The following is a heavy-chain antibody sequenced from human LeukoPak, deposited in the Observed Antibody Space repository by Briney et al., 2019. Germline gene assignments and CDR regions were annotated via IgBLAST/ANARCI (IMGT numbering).Heavy chain of an antibody. D-gene: IGHD1-26*01. CDR1: GFTLNSHW. CDR2: IDQNGANI. J-gene: IGHJ4*02. Sequence: GGSLRLSCVASGFTLNSHWMNWVRQAPGKGLEWVAIIDQNGANIGYGDSVKGRFTVSRDNAQNSLYLQMNSLRPEDTAVYYCASDSPRVGATGSNDHWGQGTQVTVSS. CDR3: ASDSPRVGATGSNDH. V-gene: IGHV3-7*03.